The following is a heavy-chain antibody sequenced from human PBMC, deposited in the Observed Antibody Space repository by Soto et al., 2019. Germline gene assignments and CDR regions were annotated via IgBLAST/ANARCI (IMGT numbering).Heavy chain of an antibody. J-gene: IGHJ3*02. CDR3: ARDPHYYGSGSYWGPLDAFDI. CDR2: IWYDGSNK. D-gene: IGHD3-10*01. V-gene: IGHV3-33*01. Sequence: GGSLRLSCAASGFTFSSYGMHWVRQAPGKGLEWVAVIWYDGSNKYYADSVKGRFTISRDNSKNTLYLQMNSLRAEDTAVYYCARDPHYYGSGSYWGPLDAFDIWGQGTMVTVSS. CDR1: GFTFSSYG.